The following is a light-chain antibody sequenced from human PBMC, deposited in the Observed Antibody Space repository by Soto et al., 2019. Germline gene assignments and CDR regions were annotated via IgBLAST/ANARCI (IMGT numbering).Light chain of an antibody. CDR1: QSVSSN. CDR2: DAS. V-gene: IGKV3D-15*01. J-gene: IGKJ1*01. CDR3: QQYQNSPRT. Sequence: EIVMTQSPATLPVSPGERATLSCRASQSVSSNLAWYQQHPGQAPRRLIYDASRRATGTPDRFTGSGSGRDFTLTIRRLEPEDFAVYYCQQYQNSPRTFGQGTKVDIK.